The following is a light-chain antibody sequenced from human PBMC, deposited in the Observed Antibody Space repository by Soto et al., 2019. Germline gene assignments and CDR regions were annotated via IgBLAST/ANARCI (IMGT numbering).Light chain of an antibody. Sequence: QSALTQPASVSGSPGQSITISCTGTTSDVGSYNYVSWYQQHPGKAPKLMIYEVSNRPSGVSDRFSGSKSGNTASLTISGLQADDEADYYCSSFTSSSTWVLGGGTKLTVL. CDR3: SSFTSSSTWV. CDR2: EVS. CDR1: TSDVGSYNY. J-gene: IGLJ3*02. V-gene: IGLV2-14*01.